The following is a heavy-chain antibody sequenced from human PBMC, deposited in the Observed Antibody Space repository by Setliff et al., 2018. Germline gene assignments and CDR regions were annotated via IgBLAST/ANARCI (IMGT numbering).Heavy chain of an antibody. J-gene: IGHJ6*03. CDR1: GGTFSDYY. CDR2: INHRGST. D-gene: IGHD3-3*01. CDR3: ARMSGFQYMDV. V-gene: IGHV4-34*01. Sequence: KTSETLSLTCAAYGGTFSDYYWTWIRQPPGKGLEWIGEINHRGSTNYNPSLKSRVTISLDTSKNQFSLSLSSVTAADTAVYYCARMSGFQYMDVWGKGTTVTVSS.